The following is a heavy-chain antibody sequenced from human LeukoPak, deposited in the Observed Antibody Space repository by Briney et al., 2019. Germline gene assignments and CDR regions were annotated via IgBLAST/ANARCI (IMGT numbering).Heavy chain of an antibody. Sequence: PGGSLRLSCAASGFTFSIYWTSWVRQAPGKGLQWVANIKQDGSEKYYVDSVKGRFTISRDNAKNSLYPQMNSLRAEDTAVYYCASTATCSFWGQGTMVTVSS. J-gene: IGHJ3*01. V-gene: IGHV3-7*01. CDR3: ASTATCSF. D-gene: IGHD2-2*01. CDR1: GFTFSIYW. CDR2: IKQDGSEK.